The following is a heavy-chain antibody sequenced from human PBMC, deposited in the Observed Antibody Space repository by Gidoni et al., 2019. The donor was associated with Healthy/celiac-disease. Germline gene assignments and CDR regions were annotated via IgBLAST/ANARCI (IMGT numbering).Heavy chain of an antibody. CDR2: IIPIFGTA. D-gene: IGHD3-22*01. J-gene: IGHJ4*02. V-gene: IGHV1-69*01. CDR1: GGTFSSYA. CDR3: AGGGSGYYFNYFDY. Sequence: QVQLVQSGAEVKKPGSSVKVSCKASGGTFSSYAISWVRQAPGQGLEWMGGIIPIFGTANYAQKFQGRVTITADESTSTAYMELSSLRSEDTAVYYCAGGGSGYYFNYFDYWGQGTLVTVSS.